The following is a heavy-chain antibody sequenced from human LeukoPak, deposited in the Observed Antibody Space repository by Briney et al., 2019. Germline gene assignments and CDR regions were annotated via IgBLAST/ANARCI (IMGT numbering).Heavy chain of an antibody. CDR3: ARVQENWFDP. V-gene: IGHV1-18*01. CDR1: GGTFSSYA. Sequence: GASVKVSCKASGGTFSSYAISWVRQAPGQGLEWMGWISAYNGNTNYAQKLQGRVTMTTDTSTSTAYMELRSLRSDDTAVYYCARVQENWFDPWGQGTLVTVSS. CDR2: ISAYNGNT. J-gene: IGHJ5*02.